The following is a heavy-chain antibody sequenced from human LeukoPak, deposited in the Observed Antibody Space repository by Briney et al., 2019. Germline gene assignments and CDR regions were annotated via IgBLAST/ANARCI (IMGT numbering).Heavy chain of an antibody. V-gene: IGHV1-18*01. CDR1: GYTFTNYA. CDR2: ITPYNGNT. J-gene: IGHJ4*02. D-gene: IGHD1-26*01. CDR3: AREASSGAYNDY. Sequence: ASVKVSCKASGYTFTNYAMNWVRQAPGQGLEWMGYITPYNGNTKYAQKLQGRVTMTTDTSTSTVYMELRSLRSDDTAVYYCAREASSGAYNDYWGQGTLVTVSS.